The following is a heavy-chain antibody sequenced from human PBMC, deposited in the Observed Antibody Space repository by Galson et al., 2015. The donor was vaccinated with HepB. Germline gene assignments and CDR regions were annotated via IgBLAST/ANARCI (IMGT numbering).Heavy chain of an antibody. D-gene: IGHD6-19*01. V-gene: IGHV3-53*01. Sequence: SLRLSCAASGFTVSSNYMSWVRQAPGKGLEWVSVICSGGSTYYADSVKGRFTISRDNSKNTLYLQMNSLRAEDTAVYYCARGGGQWLFHGMDVWGQGTTVTVSS. CDR2: ICSGGST. CDR1: GFTVSSNY. J-gene: IGHJ6*02. CDR3: ARGGGQWLFHGMDV.